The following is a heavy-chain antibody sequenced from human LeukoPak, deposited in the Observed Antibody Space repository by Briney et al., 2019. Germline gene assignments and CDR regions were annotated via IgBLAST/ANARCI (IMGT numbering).Heavy chain of an antibody. CDR1: GFTFSSYP. CDR2: ISSSSTYI. D-gene: IGHD6-13*01. Sequence: GGSLRLSCAASGFTFSSYPMTWVRQAPGKGLEWVSSISSSSTYIYYADSVKGRFTVSRDNAKNSLYLQMNSLRAEDTAVYFCASQYTSSRIFDDWGQGTLVTVSS. CDR3: ASQYTSSRIFDD. V-gene: IGHV3-21*01. J-gene: IGHJ4*02.